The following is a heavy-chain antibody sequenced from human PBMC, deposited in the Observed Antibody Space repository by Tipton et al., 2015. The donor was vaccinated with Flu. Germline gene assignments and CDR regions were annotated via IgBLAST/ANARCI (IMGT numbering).Heavy chain of an antibody. V-gene: IGHV4-34*01. CDR3: ARGHGSTDTYLDS. CDR2: ISHGGTT. D-gene: IGHD5-24*01. J-gene: IGHJ4*01. Sequence: TLSLTCAVYGGSFSGYYWSWIRQPPGQGLEWIGEISHGGTTNYNPSLKSRVTLSVDTPKNQFSLKLTSVTAADTALYYCARGHGSTDTYLDSWGQQTVVTVSS. CDR1: GGSFSGYY.